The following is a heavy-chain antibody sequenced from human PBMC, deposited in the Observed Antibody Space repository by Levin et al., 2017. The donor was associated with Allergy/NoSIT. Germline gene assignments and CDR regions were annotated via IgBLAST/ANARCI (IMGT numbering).Heavy chain of an antibody. D-gene: IGHD6-19*01. CDR2: ISGSGGST. V-gene: IGHV3-23*01. CDR1: GFTFSSYA. Sequence: GESLKISCAASGFTFSSYAMSWVRQAPGKGLEWVSAISGSGGSTYYADSVKGRFTISRDNSKNTLYLQMNSLRAEDTAVYYCAKDPDIAVAGTRFDYWGQGTLVTVSS. CDR3: AKDPDIAVAGTRFDY. J-gene: IGHJ4*02.